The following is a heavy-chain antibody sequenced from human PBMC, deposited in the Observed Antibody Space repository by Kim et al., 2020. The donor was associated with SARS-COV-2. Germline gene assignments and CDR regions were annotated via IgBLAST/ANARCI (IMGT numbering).Heavy chain of an antibody. Sequence: SPSCQGQVTISADKSISTAYLQWSSLKASDTAMYYCARQRYSSSWYWFDPWGQGTLVTVSS. D-gene: IGHD6-13*01. CDR3: ARQRYSSSWYWFDP. V-gene: IGHV5-51*01. J-gene: IGHJ5*02.